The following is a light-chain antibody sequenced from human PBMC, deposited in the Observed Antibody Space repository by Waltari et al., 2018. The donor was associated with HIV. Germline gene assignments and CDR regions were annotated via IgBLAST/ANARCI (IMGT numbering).Light chain of an antibody. CDR3: ATWDSALSGVL. CDR1: SSHIGNHH. Sequence: QSMLTQPPSVSATSGQRVTISCSGSSSHIGNHHLSWYQLVPRTGPRLLIYDNDKRPSDTPDRFSASKSGTSGTLVISDLQTGDEADYFCATWDSALSGVLFGGGTSVIVL. J-gene: IGLJ2*01. V-gene: IGLV1-51*01. CDR2: DND.